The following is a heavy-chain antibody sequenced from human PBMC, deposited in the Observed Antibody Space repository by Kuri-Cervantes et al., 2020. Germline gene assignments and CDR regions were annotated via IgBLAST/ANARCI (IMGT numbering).Heavy chain of an antibody. CDR3: ARAGQFIPVAGRDAFDI. CDR1: GYSISSGYY. J-gene: IGHJ3*02. CDR2: INHSGST. Sequence: SETLSLTCAVSGYSISSGYYWGWIRQPPGKGLDWIGEINHSGSTNYNPSLKSRVTISVDTSKNQFSLKLTSVTATDTAVYFCARAGQFIPVAGRDAFDIWGQGTLVTVSS. D-gene: IGHD6-19*01. V-gene: IGHV4-38-2*01.